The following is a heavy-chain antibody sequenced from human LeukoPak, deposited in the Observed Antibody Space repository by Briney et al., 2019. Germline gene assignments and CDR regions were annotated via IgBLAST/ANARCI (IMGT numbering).Heavy chain of an antibody. CDR2: RSIYNGNT. Sequence: ASVKGSCKASGYDFINYGISWVRQAPGQGLEWMGWRSIYNGNTDYKLQGRVTMTTDTSTNTAYMEVRSLRSDDTAAYYCARGGPFPSSSSSREYYLDYWGQGTLVTVSS. CDR3: ARGGPFPSSSSSREYYLDY. J-gene: IGHJ4*02. CDR1: GYDFINYG. D-gene: IGHD6-6*01. V-gene: IGHV1-18*01.